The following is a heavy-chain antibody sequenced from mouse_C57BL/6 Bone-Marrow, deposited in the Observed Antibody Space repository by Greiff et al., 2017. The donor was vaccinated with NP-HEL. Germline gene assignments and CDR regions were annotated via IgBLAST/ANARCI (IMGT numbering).Heavy chain of an antibody. CDR2: ISSGGSYT. D-gene: IGHD2-3*01. CDR1: GFTFSSYG. Sequence: EVMLVESGGDLVKPGGSLKLSCAASGFTFSSYGMSWVRQTPDKRLEWVATISSGGSYTYYPDSVKGRFTISRDNAKNTLYLQMSSLKSEDTAMYYCARLMVTTPYYYAMDYWGQGTSVTVSS. V-gene: IGHV5-6*01. CDR3: ARLMVTTPYYYAMDY. J-gene: IGHJ4*01.